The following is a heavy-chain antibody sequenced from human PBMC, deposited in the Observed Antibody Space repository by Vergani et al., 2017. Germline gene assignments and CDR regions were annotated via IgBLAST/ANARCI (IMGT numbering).Heavy chain of an antibody. CDR1: GGSFSGYY. J-gene: IGHJ6*02. CDR2: INHSGST. D-gene: IGHD5-18*01. CDR3: ARDPRYSDGWYYYYYGMDV. Sequence: QVQLQESGPGLVKPSETLSLTCTVYGGSFSGYYWSWIRPPPGKGLEWIGEINHSGSTNYNPPLKRRVTISVDTSKNQFSLKLSSVTAADTAVYYCARDPRYSDGWYYYYYGMDVWGQGTTVTVSS. V-gene: IGHV4-34*01.